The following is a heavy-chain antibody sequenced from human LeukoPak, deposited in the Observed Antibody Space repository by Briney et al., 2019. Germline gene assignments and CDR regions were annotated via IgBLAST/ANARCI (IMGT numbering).Heavy chain of an antibody. CDR2: IYNSGGT. CDR1: GGSISSYY. D-gene: IGHD6-13*01. Sequence: SETLSLTCTVSGGSISSYYWSWIRQPAGKGLEWIGRIYNSGGTNYNPSLKSRVTMSVDTSKNQFSLKLSSVTAADTAVYYCAREQKISSWYGQIDYWGQGTLVTVSS. CDR3: AREQKISSWYGQIDY. V-gene: IGHV4-4*07. J-gene: IGHJ4*02.